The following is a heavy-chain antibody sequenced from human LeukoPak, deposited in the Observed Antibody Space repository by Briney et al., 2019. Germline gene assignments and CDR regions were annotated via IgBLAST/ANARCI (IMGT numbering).Heavy chain of an antibody. CDR2: ISYDGTNK. J-gene: IGHJ1*01. D-gene: IGHD4-17*01. V-gene: IGHV3-30*04. CDR1: GFTFSNYA. CDR3: AKTITYGDEEYFQH. Sequence: GGSLRLSCAASGFTFSNYAMHWVRQAPGKGLEWVAVISYDGTNKYYADSVKGRFTISRDNSKNTLYLQMNSLRAEDTAVYYCAKTITYGDEEYFQHWGQGTLVTVSS.